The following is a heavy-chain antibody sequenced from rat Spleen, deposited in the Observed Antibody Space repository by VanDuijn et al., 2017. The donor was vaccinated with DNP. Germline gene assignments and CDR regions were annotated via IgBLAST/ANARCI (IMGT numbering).Heavy chain of an antibody. D-gene: IGHD4-1*01. CDR1: GFTFSDSA. V-gene: IGHV5-7*01. J-gene: IGHJ2*01. CDR3: GKNTGYYFDH. CDR2: ISTSGSRT. Sequence: EVQLVESGGGLVQPGRSLKLSCAASGFTFSDSAMAWVRQSPKKGLEWVATISTSGSRTYYPDSVKGRFTIYRDNAKSSLYLQMNSLKSEDTATYYCGKNTGYYFDHWGQGVMVTVSS.